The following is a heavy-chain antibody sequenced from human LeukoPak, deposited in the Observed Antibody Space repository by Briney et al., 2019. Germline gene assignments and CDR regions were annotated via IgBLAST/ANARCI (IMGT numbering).Heavy chain of an antibody. CDR2: INPSGGST. CDR1: GYTFTSYY. Sequence: ASVKVSCKASGYTFTSYYMHWVRQAPGQGLEWMGIINPSGGSTSYAQKFQGRVTMTRDMSTSTVYMEQSSLRSGDTAVYYCARDLLLIAAAGPRYYYYYMDVWGKGTTVTVSS. V-gene: IGHV1-46*01. CDR3: ARDLLLIAAAGPRYYYYYMDV. D-gene: IGHD6-13*01. J-gene: IGHJ6*03.